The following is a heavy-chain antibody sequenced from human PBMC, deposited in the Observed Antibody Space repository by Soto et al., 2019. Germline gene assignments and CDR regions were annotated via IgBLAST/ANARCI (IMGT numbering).Heavy chain of an antibody. CDR3: AHMPYDSSGYYPSGVYFQH. CDR1: GFSLSTSGVG. D-gene: IGHD3-22*01. CDR2: IYWDDDK. Sequence: QITLKESGPTLVKPTQTLTLTCTFSGFSLSTSGVGVGWIRQPPGKALEWLALIYWDDDKRYSPSPKSRLTITKDTSKNQVVLTMTNMDPVDTATYYCAHMPYDSSGYYPSGVYFQHWGQGTLVTVSS. J-gene: IGHJ1*01. V-gene: IGHV2-5*02.